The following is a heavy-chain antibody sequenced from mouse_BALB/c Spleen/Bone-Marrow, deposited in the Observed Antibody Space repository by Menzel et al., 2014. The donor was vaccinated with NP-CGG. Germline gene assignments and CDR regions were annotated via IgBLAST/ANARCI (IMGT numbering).Heavy chain of an antibody. Sequence: VQLQQSGAELVKPGASVKLSCTASGFNIKDTYMHWVRQRPEQGLEWIGRIDPANGNTKYDPKFQGKATITADTSSNTAYLQLSSLTSGDTAVYYCAGASYYAMDYWGQGTSVTVSS. CDR1: GFNIKDTY. CDR2: IDPANGNT. CDR3: AGASYYAMDY. V-gene: IGHV14-3*02. J-gene: IGHJ4*01.